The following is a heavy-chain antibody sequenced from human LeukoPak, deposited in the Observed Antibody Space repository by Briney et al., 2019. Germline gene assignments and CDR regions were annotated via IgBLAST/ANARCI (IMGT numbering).Heavy chain of an antibody. V-gene: IGHV3-73*01. J-gene: IGHJ4*02. Sequence: GGSLRLSCAASGFTFSGSAMHWVRQASGKGLEWVGRIRSKANSYATAYAASVKGRFTISRDDSKNTAYLQMYSLKTEDTAVYYCTRPAHDVDYWGQGTLVTVSS. CDR1: GFTFSGSA. CDR3: TRPAHDVDY. CDR2: IRSKANSYAT. D-gene: IGHD3-16*01.